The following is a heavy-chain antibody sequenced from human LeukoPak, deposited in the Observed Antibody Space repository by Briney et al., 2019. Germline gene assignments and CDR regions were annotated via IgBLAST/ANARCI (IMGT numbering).Heavy chain of an antibody. D-gene: IGHD6-19*01. Sequence: GGSLRLSCAASGFTVSSNHMSWVRQAPGKGLEWVSAISGSGGSTYYADSVKGRFTISSDNSKNTLYLQMNSLRAEDTAVYYCAKDFISRRIIAVAGTKTLYDYWGQGTLVTVSS. J-gene: IGHJ4*02. V-gene: IGHV3-23*01. CDR3: AKDFISRRIIAVAGTKTLYDY. CDR2: ISGSGGST. CDR1: GFTVSSNH.